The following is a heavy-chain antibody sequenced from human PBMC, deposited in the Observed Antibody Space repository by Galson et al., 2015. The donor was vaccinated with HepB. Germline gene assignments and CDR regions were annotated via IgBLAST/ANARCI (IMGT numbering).Heavy chain of an antibody. D-gene: IGHD6-13*01. CDR2: IDWDDDK. J-gene: IGHJ3*02. Sequence: PALVKPTQTLTLTCTFSGFSLSTSGMCVSWIRQPPGKALEWLALIDWDDDKYYSTSLKTRLTISKDTSKNQVVLTMTNMDPVDTATYYCARMASSSWYGSSWGAFDIWGQGTMVTVSS. V-gene: IGHV2-70*01. CDR1: GFSLSTSGMC. CDR3: ARMASSSWYGSSWGAFDI.